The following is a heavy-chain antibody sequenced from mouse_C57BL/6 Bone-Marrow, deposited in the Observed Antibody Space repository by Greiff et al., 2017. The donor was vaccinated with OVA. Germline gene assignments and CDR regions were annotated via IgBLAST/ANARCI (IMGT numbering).Heavy chain of an antibody. D-gene: IGHD1-1*01. V-gene: IGHV1-64*01. CDR3: TRWYYGSRDV. CDR2: IHPNSGST. Sequence: VQLQQSGAELVKPGASVTLSCTASGYTFTSYWMHWVQQRPGQGLEWIGMIHPNSGSTNYNEKFKRKATLTVDKSSSTAYMQLSSLTSEDSAVYCGTRWYYGSRDVWGKGTTLTVSS. J-gene: IGHJ2*01. CDR1: GYTFTSYW.